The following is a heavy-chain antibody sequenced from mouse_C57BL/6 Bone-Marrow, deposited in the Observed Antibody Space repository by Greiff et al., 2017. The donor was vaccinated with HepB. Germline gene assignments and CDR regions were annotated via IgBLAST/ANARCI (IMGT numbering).Heavy chain of an antibody. Sequence: VQVVESGPGLVAPSQSLSITCTVSGFSFTSYSISWFRQPPGKGLEWLVVIWTGGGTNYNSALKSRLSISKDNSKSQVFLKMNSLQTDDTARYYCARNFYYSKGYAMDYWGQGTSVTVSS. J-gene: IGHJ4*01. CDR3: ARNFYYSKGYAMDY. CDR2: IWTGGGT. D-gene: IGHD2-5*01. V-gene: IGHV2-9-1*01. CDR1: GFSFTSYS.